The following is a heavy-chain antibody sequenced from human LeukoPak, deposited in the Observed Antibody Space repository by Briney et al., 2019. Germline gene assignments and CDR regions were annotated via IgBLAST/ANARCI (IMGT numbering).Heavy chain of an antibody. Sequence: PGGSLRLSCAASGFTFSSYAMSWVRQAPGKGLEWVSSISTSSTYIYYADSVKGRFTISRDNAKNSLYLQMNSLRVEDTAVYYCAKIDSSGWHLNYWGQGSLVTVSS. CDR3: AKIDSSGWHLNY. V-gene: IGHV3-21*04. D-gene: IGHD6-19*01. CDR2: ISTSSTYI. J-gene: IGHJ4*02. CDR1: GFTFSSYA.